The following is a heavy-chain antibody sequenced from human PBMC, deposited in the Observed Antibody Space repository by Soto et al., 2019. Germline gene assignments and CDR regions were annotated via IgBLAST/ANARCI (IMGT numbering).Heavy chain of an antibody. CDR1: GFSLSNARMG. J-gene: IGHJ6*02. V-gene: IGHV2-26*01. Sequence: QVTLKESGPVLVKPTETLTLTCTVSGFSLSNARMGVSWIRQPPGKALEWLAHIFSNDEKSYSTSLKSRLTISKDTSKSQVVITMTSMDPVDTATYYCARIPGDYYYYYGMDVWGQGTTVTVSS. CDR2: IFSNDEK. D-gene: IGHD3-10*01. CDR3: ARIPGDYYYYYGMDV.